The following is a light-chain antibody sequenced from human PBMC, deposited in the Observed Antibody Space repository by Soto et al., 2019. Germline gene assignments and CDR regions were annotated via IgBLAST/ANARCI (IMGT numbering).Light chain of an antibody. Sequence: DIRMTQFPSTLSASVGDRVTITCRASQTTNTWLAWYQQKPGTAPKLLIYDASSLEGGVPSRFSASGSGTEFTLTISSLQPDDLAPYYCQQYISSPYPFGQGTKVQIK. CDR3: QQYISSPYP. J-gene: IGKJ2*01. V-gene: IGKV1-5*01. CDR2: DAS. CDR1: QTTNTW.